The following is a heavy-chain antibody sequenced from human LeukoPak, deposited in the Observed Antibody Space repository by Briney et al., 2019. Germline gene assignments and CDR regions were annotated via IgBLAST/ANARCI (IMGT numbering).Heavy chain of an antibody. J-gene: IGHJ4*02. Sequence: GASVKVSCKASGYSFTNYDINWVRQATGQGLEWMGWMNPNSGITAYAQKFQGRVTITRNTSISTAYMELSSLRSEDTAVYYCAREVPYDSSRYYQPFDYWGQGTLVTVSS. CDR2: MNPNSGIT. V-gene: IGHV1-8*03. D-gene: IGHD3-22*01. CDR3: AREVPYDSSRYYQPFDY. CDR1: GYSFTNYD.